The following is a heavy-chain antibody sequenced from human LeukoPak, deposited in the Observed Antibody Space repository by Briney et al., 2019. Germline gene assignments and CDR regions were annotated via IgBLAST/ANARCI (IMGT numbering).Heavy chain of an antibody. J-gene: IGHJ4*02. CDR2: ISSSSTYI. CDR3: ARGSEWSNGVSDY. V-gene: IGHV3-21*01. D-gene: IGHD3-3*01. CDR1: GFTFSSYS. Sequence: GTSLRLSCAASGFTFSSYSMNWVRQAPGEGLEWVSSISSSSTYIYYADSVKGRFTISRDNAKISLYLQMNSLRAEDTAVYYCARGSEWSNGVSDYWGQGTLVTVSS.